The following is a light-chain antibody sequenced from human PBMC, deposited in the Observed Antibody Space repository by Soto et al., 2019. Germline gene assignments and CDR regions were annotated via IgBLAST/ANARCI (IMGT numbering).Light chain of an antibody. V-gene: IGKV3-15*01. CDR1: QSVSSSY. CDR3: QQYNNWPFT. J-gene: IGKJ3*01. CDR2: GAS. Sequence: EIVMTQSPATLSLSPGERATLSCRARQSVSSSYLAWYQQKPGQAPRLLIYGASTRATGIPARFSGSASGTEFTLTISSLQSEDFAVYYCQQYNNWPFTFGLGTKVDI.